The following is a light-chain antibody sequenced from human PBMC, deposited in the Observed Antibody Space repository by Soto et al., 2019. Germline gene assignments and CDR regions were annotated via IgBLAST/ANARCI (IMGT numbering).Light chain of an antibody. Sequence: DIQMTQSPSSLSASVGDRVTITCRASQGISNYLAWYQQKPGKVPILLIYAASTLRSGVPSRFSGSGSGTDFTLTISSLQPEDVATYYCQNYNSAPQTFGQGTKVEIK. CDR2: AAS. CDR3: QNYNSAPQT. J-gene: IGKJ1*01. V-gene: IGKV1-27*01. CDR1: QGISNY.